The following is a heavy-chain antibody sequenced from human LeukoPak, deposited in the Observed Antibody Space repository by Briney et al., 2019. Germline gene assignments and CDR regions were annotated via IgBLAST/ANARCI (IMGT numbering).Heavy chain of an antibody. Sequence: GGSLRLSCAASGFSFSSYWMTWVRQAPGKGLEWVANIKQEGSEKYYVDSVKGRFIISRDDAKNSLFLQMNSLRAEDTAVYYCARKIAQQLDSWGQGTLVTVSA. CDR2: IKQEGSEK. CDR1: GFSFSSYW. CDR3: ARKIAQQLDS. J-gene: IGHJ5*01. D-gene: IGHD6-13*01. V-gene: IGHV3-7*01.